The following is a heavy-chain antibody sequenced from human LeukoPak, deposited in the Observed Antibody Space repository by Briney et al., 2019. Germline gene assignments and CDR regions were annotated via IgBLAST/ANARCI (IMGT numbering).Heavy chain of an antibody. D-gene: IGHD1-26*01. Sequence: SETLSLTCTVSGGSISSTTYYWAWIRQPPGKGLEWIGSIYKAGNTNYSPSLRSRVFISVDTSNNQFSLSLSSVTAADTAVYYCARPSYSGSYYYFDYWGQGTLVTVSS. J-gene: IGHJ4*02. CDR2: IYKAGNT. V-gene: IGHV4-39*01. CDR1: GGSISSTTYY. CDR3: ARPSYSGSYYYFDY.